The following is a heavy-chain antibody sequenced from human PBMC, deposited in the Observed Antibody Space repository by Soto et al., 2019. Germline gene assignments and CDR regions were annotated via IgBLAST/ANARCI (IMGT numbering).Heavy chain of an antibody. CDR2: ISAYNGNT. J-gene: IGHJ5*02. CDR3: ARGIVVVVAATEINWFDP. D-gene: IGHD2-15*01. Sequence: GASVKVSCKASGYTFTSYGISWVRQAPGQGLEWMGWISAYNGNTNYAQKLQGRVTMTTDTSTSTAYMELRSLRSDDTAVYYCARGIVVVVAATEINWFDPWGQGTLVTVS. V-gene: IGHV1-18*04. CDR1: GYTFTSYG.